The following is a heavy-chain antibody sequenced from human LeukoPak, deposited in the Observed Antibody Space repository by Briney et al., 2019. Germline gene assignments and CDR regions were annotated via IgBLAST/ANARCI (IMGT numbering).Heavy chain of an antibody. V-gene: IGHV1-69*06. Sequence: ASVKVSCKTSGGTFSTYAISWVRQAPGQGLEWMGGIIPIFGTTNYAQKFQGRVTITADKSTSTAYMELSSLRSDDTAVYYCAGYYGSGSYFRNYYYFYMDVWGKGTTVTVSS. CDR2: IIPIFGTT. CDR1: GGTFSTYA. CDR3: AGYYGSGSYFRNYYYFYMDV. J-gene: IGHJ6*03. D-gene: IGHD3-10*01.